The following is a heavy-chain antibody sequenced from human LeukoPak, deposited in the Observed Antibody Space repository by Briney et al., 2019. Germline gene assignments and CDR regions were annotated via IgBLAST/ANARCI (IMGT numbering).Heavy chain of an antibody. CDR1: AFTFSSCS. D-gene: IGHD3-16*02. Sequence: GGSLRLSCAASAFTFSSCSVTWVRQAPGKGLEWVSSISSRGDDMYYADSVKGRFTSSRDNSKNTLYLQMNSLRPEDTGIYYCVKCYISCLHNWFDSWGQGTLVTVSS. CDR2: ISSRGDDM. J-gene: IGHJ5*01. V-gene: IGHV3-23*01. CDR3: VKCYISCLHNWFDS.